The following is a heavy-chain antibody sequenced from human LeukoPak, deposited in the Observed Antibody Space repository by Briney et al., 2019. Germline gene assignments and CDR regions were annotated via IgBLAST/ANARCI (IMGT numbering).Heavy chain of an antibody. J-gene: IGHJ5*02. CDR3: AKPISGGLAVTADWFRP. Sequence: GGSLRLSCAASGFAFSVYAMSWLRQPPGKGLEWVPTINANSVSTSYAASVRGRFTISRDNAKDTVYLQLNRLSTDDTATYYCAKPISGGLAVTADWFRPWGQGTLVVVSS. CDR1: GFAFSVYA. V-gene: IGHV3-23*01. CDR2: INANSVST. D-gene: IGHD6-19*01.